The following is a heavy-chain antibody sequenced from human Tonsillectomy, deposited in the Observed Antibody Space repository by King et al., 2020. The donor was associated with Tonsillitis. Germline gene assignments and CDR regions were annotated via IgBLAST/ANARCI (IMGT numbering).Heavy chain of an antibody. CDR3: AGYNGNDGRYD. D-gene: IGHD1-1*01. Sequence: VQLQESGPGLVKPSETLSLTCTVSGGSISSYYWSWIRQPPGKGLEWIGYIYYSGSTNYNPSLKSRVTISVDTSKNQFSLKLSSVTAADTAVYYCAGYNGNDGRYDWGQGTLVTVSS. CDR1: GGSISSYY. V-gene: IGHV4-59*01. CDR2: IYYSGST. J-gene: IGHJ4*02.